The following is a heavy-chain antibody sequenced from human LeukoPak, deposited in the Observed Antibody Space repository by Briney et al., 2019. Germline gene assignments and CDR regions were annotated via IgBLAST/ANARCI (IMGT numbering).Heavy chain of an antibody. Sequence: PGGSLRLSCAASGFTFSSYGMHWVRQAPGKGLEWVAFIRYDGSNKYYADSVKGRFTISRDNSKNTLYLQMNSLRAEDTAVYYCAKDRSALRYFDWLGDAFDIWGQGTMVTVSS. D-gene: IGHD3-9*01. CDR1: GFTFSSYG. J-gene: IGHJ3*02. CDR3: AKDRSALRYFDWLGDAFDI. V-gene: IGHV3-30*02. CDR2: IRYDGSNK.